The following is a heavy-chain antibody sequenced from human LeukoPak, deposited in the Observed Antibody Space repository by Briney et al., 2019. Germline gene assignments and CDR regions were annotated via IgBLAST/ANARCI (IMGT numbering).Heavy chain of an antibody. Sequence: KSSETLSLTCTVSGGSISSYYWGWIRQPPGKGLEWIGSIYYSGSTYYNPFLKSRVTISVDTSKNQFSLKLSSVTAADTAVYYCARETALNSGSYYFDYWGQGTLVTVSS. CDR3: ARETALNSGSYYFDY. CDR1: GGSISSYY. D-gene: IGHD1-26*01. J-gene: IGHJ4*02. V-gene: IGHV4-39*07. CDR2: IYYSGST.